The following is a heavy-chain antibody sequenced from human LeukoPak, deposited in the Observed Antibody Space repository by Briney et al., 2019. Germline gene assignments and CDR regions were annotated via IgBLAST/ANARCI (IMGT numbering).Heavy chain of an antibody. CDR1: GFTFSSYS. Sequence: AGSLRLSCAASGFTFSSYSMNWVRQAPGKGLEWVSSISSSSSYIYYADSVKGRFTISRDNAKNSLYLQMNSLRAEDTAVYYCARVLAAQDYFFDYWGQGTLVTVSS. J-gene: IGHJ4*02. CDR3: ARVLAAQDYFFDY. D-gene: IGHD6-6*01. V-gene: IGHV3-21*01. CDR2: ISSSSSYI.